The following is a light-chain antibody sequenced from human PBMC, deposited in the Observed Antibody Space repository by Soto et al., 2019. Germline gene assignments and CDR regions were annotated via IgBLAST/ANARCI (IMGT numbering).Light chain of an antibody. CDR3: QQYDNWPPIT. CDR1: QSVSSN. Sequence: EIVMTQSVATLSVSPGERATLSCWASQSVSSNLAWYQQKPGQAPRLLIFDASTRATGIPARFSGSGSGTEFTLTISSLQSEDFAVYYCQQYDNWPPITFGQGTRLEIK. V-gene: IGKV3-15*01. CDR2: DAS. J-gene: IGKJ5*01.